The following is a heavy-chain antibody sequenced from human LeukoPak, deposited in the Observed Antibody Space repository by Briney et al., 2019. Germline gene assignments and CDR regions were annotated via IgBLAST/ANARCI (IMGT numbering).Heavy chain of an antibody. D-gene: IGHD3-9*01. J-gene: IGHJ4*02. CDR2: ISSSGSTI. Sequence: GGSLRLSCAASGFTFSSYEMNWVRQAPGKGLEWVSYISSSGSTIYYADSVKGRFTISRDNAKNSLYLQMNSLRAEDTAVYYCARSSYYDILTDYWGQGTLVTVSS. CDR1: GFTFSSYE. CDR3: ARSSYYDILTDY. V-gene: IGHV3-48*03.